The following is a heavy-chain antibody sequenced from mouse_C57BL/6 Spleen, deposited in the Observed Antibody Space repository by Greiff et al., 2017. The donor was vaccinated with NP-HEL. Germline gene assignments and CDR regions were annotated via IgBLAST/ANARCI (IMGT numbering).Heavy chain of an antibody. Sequence: VQVVESGAELVRPGTSVKVSCKASGYAFTNYLLEWVKQRPGQGLEWIGVINPGSGGTNYNEKFKGKATLTADKSSSTAYMQLSSLTSEDSAVYFCARKGGNPYYFDYWGQGTTLTVSS. CDR3: ARKGGNPYYFDY. CDR1: GYAFTNYL. V-gene: IGHV1-54*01. J-gene: IGHJ2*01. CDR2: INPGSGGT. D-gene: IGHD2-1*01.